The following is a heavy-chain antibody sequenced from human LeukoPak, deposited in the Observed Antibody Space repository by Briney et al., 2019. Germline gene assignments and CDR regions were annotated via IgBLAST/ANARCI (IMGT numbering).Heavy chain of an antibody. J-gene: IGHJ5*02. Sequence: SETLSLTCTVSGGSISSYYWSWIRQPPGKGLEWIGYIYYSGSTNYNPSLKSRVTISVDTSKNQFSLKLSSVTAADTAVYYCARVGGGYSGYDVNNWFDPWGQGTLVTVSS. CDR1: GGSISSYY. CDR3: ARVGGGYSGYDVNNWFDP. CDR2: IYYSGST. V-gene: IGHV4-59*01. D-gene: IGHD5-12*01.